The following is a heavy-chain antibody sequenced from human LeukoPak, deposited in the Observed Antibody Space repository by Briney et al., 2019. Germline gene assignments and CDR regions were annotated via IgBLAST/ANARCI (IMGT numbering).Heavy chain of an antibody. Sequence: SETLSLTCTVSGGSISSGSYYWSWIRQPAGKGLEWIGRIYTSGSTNYNPSLKSRVTISVDTSKNQFSLKLSSVTAADTAVYYCARDDYGDSNDYWGQGTLVTVSS. CDR1: GGSISSGSYY. D-gene: IGHD4-17*01. CDR2: IYTSGST. J-gene: IGHJ4*02. V-gene: IGHV4-61*02. CDR3: ARDDYGDSNDY.